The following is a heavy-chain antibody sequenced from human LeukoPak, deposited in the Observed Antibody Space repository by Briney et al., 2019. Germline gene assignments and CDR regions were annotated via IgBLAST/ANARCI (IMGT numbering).Heavy chain of an antibody. CDR1: GFTFNRYS. Sequence: GGSLRLSCAASGFTFNRYSMDWVRQAPGKGLEWHSSISISSSYRYYADSVKGRFTISRDNAKNSLYLQMNSLRAEDTAVYYCARAGHSGGNSLDYWGQGTLVTVSS. CDR2: ISISSSYR. D-gene: IGHD4-23*01. V-gene: IGHV3-21*01. CDR3: ARAGHSGGNSLDY. J-gene: IGHJ4*02.